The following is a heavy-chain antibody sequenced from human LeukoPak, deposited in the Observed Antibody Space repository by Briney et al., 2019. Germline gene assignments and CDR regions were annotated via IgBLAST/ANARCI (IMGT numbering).Heavy chain of an antibody. D-gene: IGHD4-17*01. CDR1: GYTFTGYY. CDR3: ARSKNDYGDYNAFDI. CDR2: INPNSGGT. J-gene: IGHJ3*02. Sequence: ASVKVSRKASGYTFTGYYMHWVRQAPGQGLEWMGWINPNSGGTNYAQKFQGRVTMTRDTSISTAYMELSRLRSDDTAVYYCARSKNDYGDYNAFDIWGQGTMVTVSS. V-gene: IGHV1-2*02.